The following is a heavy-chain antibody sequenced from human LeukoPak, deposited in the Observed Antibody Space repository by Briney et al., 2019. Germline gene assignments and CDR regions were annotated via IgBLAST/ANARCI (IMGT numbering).Heavy chain of an antibody. V-gene: IGHV1-2*02. CDR2: INPNSGGT. Sequence: ASVKVSCKASGYTFTGYYMHWVRQAPGQGLEWMGCINPNSGGTNYAQKFQGRVTMTRDTSISTAYMELSRLRSDDTAVYYCAAAYSSGWYSPYYWGQGTLVTVSS. J-gene: IGHJ4*02. CDR1: GYTFTGYY. CDR3: AAAYSSGWYSPYY. D-gene: IGHD6-19*01.